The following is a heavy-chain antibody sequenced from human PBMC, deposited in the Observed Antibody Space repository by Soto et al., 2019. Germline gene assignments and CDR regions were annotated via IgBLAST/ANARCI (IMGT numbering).Heavy chain of an antibody. J-gene: IGHJ6*02. CDR3: ACPILTGSPGPYGMDV. D-gene: IGHD3-9*01. Sequence: ASVKVSCKASGGTLSSYAISWVRQAPGQGLEWMGGIIPIFGTANYAQKFQGRVTITADESTSTAYMELSSLRSEDTAVYYCACPILTGSPGPYGMDVWGQVTTVTV. CDR1: GGTLSSYA. V-gene: IGHV1-69*13. CDR2: IIPIFGTA.